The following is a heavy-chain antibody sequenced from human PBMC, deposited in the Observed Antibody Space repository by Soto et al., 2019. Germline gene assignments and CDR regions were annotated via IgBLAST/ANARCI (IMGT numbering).Heavy chain of an antibody. CDR2: ILPIFGTV. J-gene: IGHJ4*01. V-gene: IGHV1-69*13. D-gene: IGHD3-10*02. CDR3: AAGGRPYRHGRGARRLHFDY. Sequence: SVKVSCKASGGIFSSNALSWVRQAPGQGLEWMGGILPIFGTVNYAQKFQGRVTITADESTSTAYMELSSLRSEDTAVYYCAAGGRPYRHGRGARRLHFDYWGEGILVTDS. CDR1: GGIFSSNA.